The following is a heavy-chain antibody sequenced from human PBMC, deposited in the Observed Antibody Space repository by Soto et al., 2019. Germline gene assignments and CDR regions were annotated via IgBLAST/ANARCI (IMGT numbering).Heavy chain of an antibody. Sequence: QVQLVESGGGLVKTGGSLRLSCAASGFTFSDYYMSWIRQAPGKGLEWVSYISSSSSYTNYVDSVKGRFTISRDNAKNSLYLSMNSLRAEDTAVYYCARDHYGPGWFDPWGQGTLVTVSS. CDR1: GFTFSDYY. D-gene: IGHD3-10*01. CDR2: ISSSSSYT. J-gene: IGHJ5*02. CDR3: ARDHYGPGWFDP. V-gene: IGHV3-11*05.